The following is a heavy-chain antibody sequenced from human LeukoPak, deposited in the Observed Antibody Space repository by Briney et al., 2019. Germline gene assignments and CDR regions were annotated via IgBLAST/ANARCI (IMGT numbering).Heavy chain of an antibody. Sequence: SVKVSCKASGGTFSSYAISWVRQAPGQGPEWMGGIIPIFGTANYAQKFQGRVTITTDESTSTAYMELSSLRSEDTAVYYCASNNYYDSSGYYWGILNDYWGQGTLVTVSS. CDR1: GGTFSSYA. CDR2: IIPIFGTA. V-gene: IGHV1-69*05. CDR3: ASNNYYDSSGYYWGILNDY. D-gene: IGHD3-22*01. J-gene: IGHJ4*02.